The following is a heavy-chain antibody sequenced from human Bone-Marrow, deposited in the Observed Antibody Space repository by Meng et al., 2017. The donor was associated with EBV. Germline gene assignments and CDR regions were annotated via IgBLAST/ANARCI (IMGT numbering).Heavy chain of an antibody. J-gene: IGHJ4*02. CDR1: GGTFRRDA. D-gene: IGHD3-10*01. V-gene: IGHV1-69*01. CDR3: ASESGRGFTPDY. CDR2: LIPMVGAP. Sequence: QGESLLAGGGVKKPGSSVTVSCRTSGGTFRRDAVSWVRQAPGQGLEWMGGLIPMVGAPHYAQKFQGRVTIIADESTSTHSMELNSLRSEDTAMYYCASESGRGFTPDYWGQGTLVTVSS.